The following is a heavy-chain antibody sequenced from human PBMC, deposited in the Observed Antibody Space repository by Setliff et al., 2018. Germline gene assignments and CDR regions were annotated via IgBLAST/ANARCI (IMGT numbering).Heavy chain of an antibody. Sequence: ASVKVSCKASGYTFSRYGISWVRQAPGQGLEWMGWIRVYDGYTDYAQKFQGRVTMTKDTSTSTAYMELRSLRPDDTAVYYCVRDLGQWALDFWGQGTLVTVSS. V-gene: IGHV1-18*01. J-gene: IGHJ4*02. D-gene: IGHD1-26*01. CDR3: VRDLGQWALDF. CDR2: IRVYDGYT. CDR1: GYTFSRYG.